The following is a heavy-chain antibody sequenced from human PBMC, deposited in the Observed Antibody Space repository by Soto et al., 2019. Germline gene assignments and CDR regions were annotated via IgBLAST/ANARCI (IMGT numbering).Heavy chain of an antibody. J-gene: IGHJ6*02. CDR3: ASMYSSSSYYYYGMDV. CDR1: GFTFSSYG. V-gene: IGHV3-33*01. D-gene: IGHD6-13*01. Sequence: PVGSLRLSCAASGFTFSSYGMHWVRQAPGKGLEWVAVIWYDGSNKYYADSVKGRFTISRDNSKNTLYLQMNSLRAEDTAVYYCASMYSSSSYYYYGMDVWGQGTTVTVSS. CDR2: IWYDGSNK.